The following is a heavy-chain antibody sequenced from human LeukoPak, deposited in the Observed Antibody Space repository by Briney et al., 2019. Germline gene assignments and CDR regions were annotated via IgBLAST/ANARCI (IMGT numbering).Heavy chain of an antibody. CDR2: IKQDGSEK. Sequence: PGGSLRLSCAASRFTSSRYWMSWVRQAPGRGLEWVANIKQDGSEKYYVDSVKGRFTISRDNAKNSPFLHMNSLRVEDTAVYYCASVFWGSSGYYFKYWGQGALVTVSS. CDR1: RFTSSRYW. CDR3: ASVFWGSSGYYFKY. D-gene: IGHD3-22*01. V-gene: IGHV3-7*02. J-gene: IGHJ4*02.